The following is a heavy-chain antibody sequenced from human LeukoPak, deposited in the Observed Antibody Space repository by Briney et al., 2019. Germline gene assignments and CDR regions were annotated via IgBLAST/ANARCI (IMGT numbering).Heavy chain of an antibody. CDR2: INRSGIT. Sequence: SETLSLTCAVYGGSFSGYYWSWIRQPPGKGLEWIGEINRSGITNYNPSLKSRVTISVDTSKNQFSLKLTSVTAADTAVYYCARSYYYESSGYGDFDYWGQGALVTVSS. CDR1: GGSFSGYY. CDR3: ARSYYYESSGYGDFDY. V-gene: IGHV4-34*01. J-gene: IGHJ4*02. D-gene: IGHD3-22*01.